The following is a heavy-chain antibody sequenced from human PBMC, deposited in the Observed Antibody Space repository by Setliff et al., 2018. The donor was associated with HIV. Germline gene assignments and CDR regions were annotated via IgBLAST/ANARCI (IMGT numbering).Heavy chain of an antibody. J-gene: IGHJ4*02. CDR1: TLSSYW. Sequence: TLSSYWMSWVRQAPGKGLEWVANIKQDGSEKYYVDSVKGRFTISRDNAKNSLYLQMNSLRAEDTAVYYCARDSGDYYGSGSYYVFFDYWGQGTLVTVSS. D-gene: IGHD3-10*01. V-gene: IGHV3-7*01. CDR2: IKQDGSEK. CDR3: ARDSGDYYGSGSYYVFFDY.